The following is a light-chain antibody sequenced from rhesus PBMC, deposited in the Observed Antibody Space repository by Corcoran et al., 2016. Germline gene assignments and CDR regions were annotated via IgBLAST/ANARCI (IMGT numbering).Light chain of an antibody. CDR1: QGISDY. Sequence: DIQMTQSPSSLSASVGERVTITLRASQGISDYFSWYKQKQGKAHKRLIYAASSLESGVPSRFSGSGSGTDFTLPIISLQPEYFAACYVLQGSSTPFTFGPGTKLDIK. V-gene: IGKV1-36*02. J-gene: IGKJ3*01. CDR3: LQGSSTPFT. CDR2: AAS.